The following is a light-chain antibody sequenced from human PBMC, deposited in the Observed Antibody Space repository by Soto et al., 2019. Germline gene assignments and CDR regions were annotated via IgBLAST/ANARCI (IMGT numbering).Light chain of an antibody. CDR3: QQSYSTPR. Sequence: DIQMTQSPSSLSASVGDRVTITCRASQSISSYLNWYQQKPGKAPKLLIYAASSLQSGVPSRFSGSGSGTDFTLTISSLQPEDFSTYYCQQSYSTPRFGVRTKVEIK. CDR2: AAS. CDR1: QSISSY. J-gene: IGKJ4*02. V-gene: IGKV1-39*01.